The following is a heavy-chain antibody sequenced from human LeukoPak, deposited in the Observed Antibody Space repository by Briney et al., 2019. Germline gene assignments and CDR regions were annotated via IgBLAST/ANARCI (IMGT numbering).Heavy chain of an antibody. V-gene: IGHV3-48*01. Sequence: GGSLRLSCAASGFTFSSYSVNWVRQAPGKGLEWVSYISSSSSTIYYADSVKGRFTISRDNAKNSLYLQMNNLRAEDTAVYYCASGIRRIPTSAETDYWGQGTLVTVSS. CDR1: GFTFSSYS. D-gene: IGHD1-14*01. CDR3: ASGIRRIPTSAETDY. CDR2: ISSSSSTI. J-gene: IGHJ4*02.